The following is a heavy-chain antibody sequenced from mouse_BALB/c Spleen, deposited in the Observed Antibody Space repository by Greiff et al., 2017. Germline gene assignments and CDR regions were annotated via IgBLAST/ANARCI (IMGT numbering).Heavy chain of an antibody. CDR3: ARDQYGNYDYAMDY. D-gene: IGHD2-10*02. J-gene: IGHJ4*01. Sequence: VKVEESGPGLVAPSQSLSITCTVSGFSLTGYGVNWVRQPPEKGLEWLGMIWGDGSTDYNSALKSRLSISKDNSKSQVFLKMNSLQTDDTARYYCARDQYGNYDYAMDYWGQGTSVTVSS. CDR1: GFSLTGYG. V-gene: IGHV2-6-7*01. CDR2: IWGDGST.